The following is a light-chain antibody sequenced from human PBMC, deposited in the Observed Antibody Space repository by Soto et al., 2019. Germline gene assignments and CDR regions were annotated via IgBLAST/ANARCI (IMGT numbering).Light chain of an antibody. J-gene: IGKJ4*01. CDR3: QQSNNWPLT. CDR2: GAS. V-gene: IGKV3-15*01. Sequence: EIVMTQSPATLSGSPGERATLSCRASQSVSSNLAWYQQKPGQAPRLRIYGASTRATGIPARFSGSGSGTEFTLTISSLQSEDFAVYYCQQSNNWPLTFGGGTKVEIK. CDR1: QSVSSN.